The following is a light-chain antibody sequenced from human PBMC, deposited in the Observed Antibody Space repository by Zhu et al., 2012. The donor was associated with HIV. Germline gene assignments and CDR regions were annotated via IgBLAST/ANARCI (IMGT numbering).Light chain of an antibody. CDR2: GAS. CDR3: QHLTLYPT. J-gene: IGKJ4*01. V-gene: IGKV1-9*01. CDR1: QGISNH. Sequence: DIQLTQSPSFLSASVGDRVTLTCRASQGISNHLAWYHQKPGKAPKLLIYGASVLQSGVPSRFSGSGSGTEFTLTISSLQPEDFATYFCQHLTLYPTFGGGSKVEIK.